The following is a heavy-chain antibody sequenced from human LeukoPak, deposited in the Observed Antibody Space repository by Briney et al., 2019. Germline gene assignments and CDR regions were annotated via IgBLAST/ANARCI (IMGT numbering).Heavy chain of an antibody. Sequence: ASVKVSCKASGYTFTGYYMHWVRQAPGQGLEWMGWINPNSGGTNYAQKFQGRVTMTRDTPISTAYMELSRLRSDDTAVYYCATSILTGYYSSDYWGQGTLVTVSS. D-gene: IGHD3-9*01. CDR2: INPNSGGT. J-gene: IGHJ4*02. CDR3: ATSILTGYYSSDY. CDR1: GYTFTGYY. V-gene: IGHV1-2*02.